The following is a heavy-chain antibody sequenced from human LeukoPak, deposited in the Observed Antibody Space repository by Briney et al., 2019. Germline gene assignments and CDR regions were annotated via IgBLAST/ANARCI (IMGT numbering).Heavy chain of an antibody. V-gene: IGHV4-59*01. D-gene: IGHD2-2*01. CDR2: IYYSGST. Sequence: SETLSLTCTVSGGSISSYYWSWIRQPPGKRQERIGYIYYSGSTNYNPSLKSRVTISVDTSKNQFSLKLSSVTAADTAVYYCARVGSAAIPYGMDVWGQGTTVTVSS. J-gene: IGHJ6*02. CDR1: GGSISSYY. CDR3: ARVGSAAIPYGMDV.